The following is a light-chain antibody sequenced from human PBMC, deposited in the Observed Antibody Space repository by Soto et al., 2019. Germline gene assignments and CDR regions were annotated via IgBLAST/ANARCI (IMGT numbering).Light chain of an antibody. J-gene: IGLJ2*01. CDR2: GNS. V-gene: IGLV1-40*01. Sequence: QSVLTQPPSVSGTPGQRVSISCTGTSSNIGADYDVHWYQQLPGTAPRLLIFGNSNRPSGVPDRFSGSKSGTSASLAITGLQPEDEAIYYCQSFDSSLTIAVFGAGTKLTVL. CDR1: SSNIGADYD. CDR3: QSFDSSLTIAV.